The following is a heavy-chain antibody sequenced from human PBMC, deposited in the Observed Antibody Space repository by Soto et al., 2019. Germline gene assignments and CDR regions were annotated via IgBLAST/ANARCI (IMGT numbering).Heavy chain of an antibody. CDR2: ISKDGLDR. Sequence: GGSLRLSCVVSGFTFSDFGMHWVRQSPGEGLAWVASISKDGLDRYYSESVKGRFTISRDDSKNTVFLQMNSLKVEDTAAYFCASPREGQWLVFDHWGQRTLVTVS. CDR1: GFTFSDFG. CDR3: ASPREGQWLVFDH. V-gene: IGHV3-30*19. J-gene: IGHJ4*02. D-gene: IGHD6-19*01.